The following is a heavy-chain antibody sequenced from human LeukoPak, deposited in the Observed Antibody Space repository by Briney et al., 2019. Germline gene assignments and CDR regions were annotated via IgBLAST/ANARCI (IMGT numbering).Heavy chain of an antibody. V-gene: IGHV3-21*01. J-gene: IGHJ6*02. CDR2: IIISMNFI. CDR3: ARDGHGDGFLTGYSYFGMDV. Sequence: GGSLRRSCAASGFTFSSNSMIWVRQAPGKGLEGGSSIIISMNFIDYADSVKGRFTISRDNAKSSLFLQMNSLRAEDTAVYFCARDGHGDGFLTGYSYFGMDVWGQGTTVTVSS. D-gene: IGHD3-9*01. CDR1: GFTFSSNS.